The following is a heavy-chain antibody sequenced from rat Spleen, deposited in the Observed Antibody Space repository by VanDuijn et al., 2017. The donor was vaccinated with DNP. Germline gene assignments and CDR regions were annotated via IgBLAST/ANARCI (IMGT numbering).Heavy chain of an antibody. CDR3: TRESGYWYFDF. V-gene: IGHV2-1*01. Sequence: QVQLKESGPGLVQPSQTLSLTCTVSGFSLTSNSVHWVRQPPAKGLEWVGAIWSGGSTDYNSALKSRLSISRETSKSQVFLKMNSLQTEDTAIYFCTRESGYWYFDFWGPGTMVTVSS. J-gene: IGHJ1*01. D-gene: IGHD1-4*01. CDR2: IWSGGST. CDR1: GFSLTSNS.